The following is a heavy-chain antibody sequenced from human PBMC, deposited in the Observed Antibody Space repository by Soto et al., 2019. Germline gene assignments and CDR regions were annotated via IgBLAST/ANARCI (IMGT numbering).Heavy chain of an antibody. J-gene: IGHJ4*02. D-gene: IGHD1-26*01. CDR2: TNQDGSEK. V-gene: IGHV3-7*01. CDR3: SGGVGDAF. Sequence: EVHLVESGGGLVQTGGSLRLSCAISESTISRDWMNWVRQAPGKGLEWVAHTNQDGSEKYYADSVKGRFTIFRDNAKKSLYLQMNSLRAGDTAMYCCSGGVGDAFWGQGTLVTVSS. CDR1: ESTISRDW.